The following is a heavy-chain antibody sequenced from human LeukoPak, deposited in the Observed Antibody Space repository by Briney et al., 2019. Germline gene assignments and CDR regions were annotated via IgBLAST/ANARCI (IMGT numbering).Heavy chain of an antibody. Sequence: SETLSLTCSVSGGSISSLYWSWIRQPPGKGLEWIGYIYYTGSTNYNPSLKSRVTMCVDMSKNQFSLRLSSVTAADTAVYYCARHRAYSSSSPFDYWGQGTLVTVSS. CDR2: IYYTGST. CDR1: GGSISSLY. D-gene: IGHD6-6*01. J-gene: IGHJ4*02. V-gene: IGHV4-59*08. CDR3: ARHRAYSSSSPFDY.